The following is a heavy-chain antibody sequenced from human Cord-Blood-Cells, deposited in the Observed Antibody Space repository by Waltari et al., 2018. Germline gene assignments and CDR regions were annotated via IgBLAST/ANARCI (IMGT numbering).Heavy chain of an antibody. CDR3: ARDGGSGSSIIPY. Sequence: EVQLVESGGGLVQPGGSLRLSCAASGFTSSSFEMNWFRQGPGKGLEWVSYISSSGSTIYYADSVKGRFTISRDNAKNSLYLQMNSLRAEDTAVYYCARDGGSGSSIIPYWGQGTLVTVSS. V-gene: IGHV3-48*03. CDR2: ISSSGSTI. J-gene: IGHJ4*02. CDR1: GFTSSSFE. D-gene: IGHD3-10*01.